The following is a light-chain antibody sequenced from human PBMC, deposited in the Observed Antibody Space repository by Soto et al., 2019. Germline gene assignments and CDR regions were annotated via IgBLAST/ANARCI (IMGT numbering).Light chain of an antibody. CDR1: SSDIGGYDF. J-gene: IGLJ1*01. V-gene: IGLV2-8*01. Sequence: QSVLTQPPSASGSPGQSVTISCTGSSSDIGGYDFVSWYQQHPGKVPKLLIYEVTKRPSGVPDRFSGSKSGNTASLTVSGLQADDEADYYCCSHAGSKNYYLFGPGTNVTVL. CDR2: EVT. CDR3: CSHAGSKNYYL.